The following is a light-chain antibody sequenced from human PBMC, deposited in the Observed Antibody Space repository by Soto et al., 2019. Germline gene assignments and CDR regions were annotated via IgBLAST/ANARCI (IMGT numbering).Light chain of an antibody. CDR1: SSDIGSNV. CDR3: AAWDDSLNGPV. CDR2: TSD. Sequence: QSVLTQPPPASGTPGQRVTISCSGSSSDIGSNVVNWYRQLPGAAPKLLIYTSDQRPSGVPDRFSGSKSGTSASLAISGLRSEDEADYYCAAWDDSLNGPVFGGGTKLTVL. V-gene: IGLV1-44*01. J-gene: IGLJ3*02.